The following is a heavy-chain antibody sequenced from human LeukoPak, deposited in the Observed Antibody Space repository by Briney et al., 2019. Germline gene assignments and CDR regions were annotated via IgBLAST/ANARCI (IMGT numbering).Heavy chain of an antibody. CDR1: GYTFTGYY. CDR3: ARAVDSPDC. J-gene: IGHJ4*02. Sequence: GASVKLSLTSSGYTFTGYYMHWVRQAPGQGLEWMGWSNPNSGGTNYAQKYQGRVTMTRATSIRTANMELSRLRTDDTAVYYCARAVDSPDCWGQGTLVTVSS. CDR2: SNPNSGGT. V-gene: IGHV1-2*02. D-gene: IGHD3/OR15-3a*01.